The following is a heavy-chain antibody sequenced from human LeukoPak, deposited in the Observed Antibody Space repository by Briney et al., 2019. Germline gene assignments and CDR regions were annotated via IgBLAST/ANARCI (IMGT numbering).Heavy chain of an antibody. D-gene: IGHD3-10*01. CDR1: GYTFTSFD. CDR3: ARGSTLIRGEDGMDV. V-gene: IGHV1-8*01. J-gene: IGHJ6*02. CDR2: MNPNSGNT. Sequence: ASVKVSCKASGYTFTSFDINWVRQATGQGLEWMGWMNPNSGNTGYAQKFQGRVTITRDTSISTAYMELSSLRSEDTAVYYCARGSTLIRGEDGMDVWGQGTTVTVSS.